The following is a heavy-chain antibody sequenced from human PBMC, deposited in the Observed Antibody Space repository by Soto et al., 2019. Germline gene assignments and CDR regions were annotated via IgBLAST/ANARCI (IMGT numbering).Heavy chain of an antibody. J-gene: IGHJ6*02. CDR2: IKQDGSEK. V-gene: IGHV3-7*01. CDR1: GFSFSSSW. Sequence: EVQLVESGGGLVQPGGSLRLSCAASGFSFSSSWMSWVRQAPGKGLEWVANIKQDGSEKYYVDSVKGRFTISRDNAKNSLDLQMNSLRAEDTAVYYCAREGVYSEMTIPRFYYYAMDVWGQGTTVTVSS. CDR3: AREGVYSEMTIPRFYYYAMDV. D-gene: IGHD3-3*01.